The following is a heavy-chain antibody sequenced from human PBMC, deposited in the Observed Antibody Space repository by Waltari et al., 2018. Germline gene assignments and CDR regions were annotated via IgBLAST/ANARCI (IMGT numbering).Heavy chain of an antibody. J-gene: IGHJ6*03. CDR2: IRYDGSNK. Sequence: QVQLVESGGGVVQPGGCLRLSCSASGFTFRSYGMHWVRPAPGKGLEWVAFIRYDGSNKYYADSVKGRFTISRDNSKNTLYLQMNSLRAEDTAVYYCAKASRFGVVKYMDVWGKGTTVTVSS. CDR3: AKASRFGVVKYMDV. V-gene: IGHV3-30*02. D-gene: IGHD3-3*01. CDR1: GFTFRSYG.